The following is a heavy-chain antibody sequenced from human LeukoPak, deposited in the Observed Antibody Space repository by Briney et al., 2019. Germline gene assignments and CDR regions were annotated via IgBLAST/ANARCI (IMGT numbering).Heavy chain of an antibody. D-gene: IGHD6-13*01. CDR1: GYTFTSYD. J-gene: IGHJ3*02. Sequence: ASVKLSCKASGYTFTSYDINWVRQATGQGLEWMGWMNPNSGNTGYAQKFQGRVTMTRNTSISTAYMELSSLRSEDTAVYYCARSSSSWYDAFDIWGQGTMVTVSS. V-gene: IGHV1-8*01. CDR2: MNPNSGNT. CDR3: ARSSSSWYDAFDI.